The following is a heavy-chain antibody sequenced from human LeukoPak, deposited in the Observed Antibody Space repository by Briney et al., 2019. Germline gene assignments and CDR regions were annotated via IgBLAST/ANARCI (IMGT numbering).Heavy chain of an antibody. CDR1: GFPFNEYS. CDR3: ARDHNFVFDN. J-gene: IGHJ4*02. CDR2: IGISSGNT. D-gene: IGHD1-1*01. V-gene: IGHV3-11*06. Sequence: KSGESLRLFCAASGFPFNEYSLNWVRQAPGKGLEWISYIGISSGNTKYADSVKGRVTIPGDNAKKSLYLQMNSLRVEDTAVYYCARDHNFVFDNWGQGTLVTVSS.